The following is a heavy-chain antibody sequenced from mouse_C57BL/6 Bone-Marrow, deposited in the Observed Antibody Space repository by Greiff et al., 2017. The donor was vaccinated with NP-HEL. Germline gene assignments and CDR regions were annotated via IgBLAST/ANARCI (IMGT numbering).Heavy chain of an antibody. J-gene: IGHJ3*01. D-gene: IGHD4-1*01. V-gene: IGHV1-15*01. CDR3: TGEQGRWFAY. CDR2: IDPETGGT. CDR1: GYTFTDYD. Sequence: QVQLKESGAELVRPGASVTLSCKASGYTFTDYDMHWVKQTPVHGLEWIGAIDPETGGTAYNQKFKGKAILTADTSSSTAYMELRSLTSEDSAVYYCTGEQGRWFAYWGQGTLVTVSA.